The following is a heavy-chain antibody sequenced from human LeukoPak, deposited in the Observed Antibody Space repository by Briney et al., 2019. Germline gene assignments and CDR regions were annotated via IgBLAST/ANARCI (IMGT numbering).Heavy chain of an antibody. CDR3: ARNALGTIDAFDI. CDR2: ISAGGGNS. D-gene: IGHD3-10*01. J-gene: IGHJ3*02. V-gene: IGHV3-23*01. CDR1: GFTFSSYA. Sequence: GGSLRLSCAASGFTFSSYAMGWVRQGPGKGLEWVSTISAGGGNSDYEDSVKGRFTISRDNSKNTLYLQMNSLRAEDTAVYYCARNALGTIDAFDIWGQGTMVTVSS.